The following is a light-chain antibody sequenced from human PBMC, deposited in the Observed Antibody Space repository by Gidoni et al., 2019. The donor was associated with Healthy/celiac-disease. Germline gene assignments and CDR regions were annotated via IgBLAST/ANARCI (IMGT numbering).Light chain of an antibody. J-gene: IGLJ3*02. CDR3: AAWDDSLNAWV. CDR1: RSNIGSNT. V-gene: IGLV1-44*01. CDR2: SNK. Sequence: QSVLTQPPSAAGTPGQRVTISCSGSRSNIGSNTVNWYQQLPGTAPKLLIYSNKQRPSGVPDRFSGSKSGTSASLAISGLQSEDEADYYCAAWDDSLNAWVFGGGTKLTVL.